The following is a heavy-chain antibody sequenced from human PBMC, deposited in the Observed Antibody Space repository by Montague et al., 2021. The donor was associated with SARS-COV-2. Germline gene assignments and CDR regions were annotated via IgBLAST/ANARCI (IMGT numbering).Heavy chain of an antibody. CDR1: GDSVASEGAA. CDR2: TYYRSQWYN. CDR3: ARSQHCGGGRCYSLSWFDP. Sequence: CAISGDSVASEGAAWDWVRQSPSRGLEWLGRTYYRSQWYNDYAVSVGSRIAINPDTSKNHFSLQLDSVTPEDTAVYYCARSQHCGGGRCYSLSWFDPWGQGTLVIVSS. J-gene: IGHJ5*02. V-gene: IGHV6-1*01. D-gene: IGHD2-15*01.